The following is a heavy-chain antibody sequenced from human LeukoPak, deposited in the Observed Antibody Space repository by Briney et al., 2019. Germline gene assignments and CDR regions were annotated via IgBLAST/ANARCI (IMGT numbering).Heavy chain of an antibody. CDR2: ISYDGSDK. J-gene: IGHJ4*02. D-gene: IGHD3-22*01. V-gene: IGHV3-30-3*01. CDR3: ARGDDTSGYFYCYFDY. CDR1: GFTFSSYL. Sequence: GGSLRLSCAASGFTFSSYLMHWVRRAPGKGLEWVAVISYDGSDKYYADSVKGRFTISRDNSKKTLYLQMDSLGAEDTAVYYCARGDDTSGYFYCYFDYWGQGTLVTVSS.